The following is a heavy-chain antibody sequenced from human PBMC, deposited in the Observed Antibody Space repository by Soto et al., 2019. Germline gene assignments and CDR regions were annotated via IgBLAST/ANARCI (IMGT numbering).Heavy chain of an antibody. D-gene: IGHD4-17*01. J-gene: IGHJ4*02. CDR2: IYYSGST. V-gene: IGHV4-59*01. CDR3: ARRYGASFDY. CDR1: GGSISSYY. Sequence: SETLSLTCTVSGGSISSYYWSWIRQPPGKGLEWIGYIYYSGSTNYNPSIKSRVTISIDTSKNQYSLKLSSVTAADTAVYYCARRYGASFDYWGQGTLVTVS.